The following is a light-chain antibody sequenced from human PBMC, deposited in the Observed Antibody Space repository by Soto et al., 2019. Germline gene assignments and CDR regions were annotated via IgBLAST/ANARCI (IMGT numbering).Light chain of an antibody. CDR3: QQDNSYSEA. J-gene: IGKJ1*01. CDR2: KAS. V-gene: IGKV1-5*03. Sequence: DIKITQSPSTLSASVGDGVTITCRASQTISSWLAWYQQKPGKAPKLLIYKASTLKSGVPSRFSGSGSGTEFTLTISSLQPDDFATYYCQQDNSYSEAFGQGSKVDI. CDR1: QTISSW.